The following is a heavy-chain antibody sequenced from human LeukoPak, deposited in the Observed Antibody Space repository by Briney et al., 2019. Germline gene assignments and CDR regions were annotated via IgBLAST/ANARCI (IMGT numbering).Heavy chain of an antibody. Sequence: GGSLRLSCAASGLTFSKYWMHWVRQAPGKGLVWVSRINSDGSTTSYADSVKGRFTISRDNAKNTLYLQMSSLGAEDTAEYYCAREDIVATIRENFYYYYGMDVWGLGTTVTVSS. D-gene: IGHD5-12*01. V-gene: IGHV3-74*01. J-gene: IGHJ6*02. CDR1: GLTFSKYW. CDR2: INSDGSTT. CDR3: AREDIVATIRENFYYYYGMDV.